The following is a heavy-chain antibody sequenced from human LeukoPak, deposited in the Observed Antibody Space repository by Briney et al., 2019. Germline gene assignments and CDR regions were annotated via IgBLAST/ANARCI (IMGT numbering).Heavy chain of an antibody. Sequence: PGRSLRLSCAASGFTFSSYGMHWVRQAPGKGLEWVANIKQDGSEKNYVDSVKGRFTISRDNAKNSLYLQMNSLRAEDTAVYYCARDHHPFTAWGQGALVTVSS. CDR2: IKQDGSEK. CDR1: GFTFSSYG. D-gene: IGHD5-18*01. J-gene: IGHJ4*02. CDR3: ARDHHPFTA. V-gene: IGHV3-7*04.